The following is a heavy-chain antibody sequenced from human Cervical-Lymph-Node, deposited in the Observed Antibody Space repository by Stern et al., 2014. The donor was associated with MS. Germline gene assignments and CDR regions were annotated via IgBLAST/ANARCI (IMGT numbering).Heavy chain of an antibody. Sequence: EQLVQSGGGLVKPGRSLRLSCTASGFTFGDYAMSWFRQAPGKGLEWVGFIRSKAYGGTTEYAASVKGRFTISRDDSKSIAYLQMNSLKTEDTAVYYCTTSIFGVVALGWFDPWGQGTLVTVSS. CDR2: IRSKAYGGTT. CDR1: GFTFGDYA. J-gene: IGHJ5*02. CDR3: TTSIFGVVALGWFDP. D-gene: IGHD3-3*01. V-gene: IGHV3-49*05.